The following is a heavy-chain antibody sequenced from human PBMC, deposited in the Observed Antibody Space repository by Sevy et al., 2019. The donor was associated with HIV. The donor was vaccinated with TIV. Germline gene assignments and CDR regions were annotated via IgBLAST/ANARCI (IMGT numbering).Heavy chain of an antibody. CDR3: ARGAIFGVSDRITYYFDY. V-gene: IGHV3-48*02. J-gene: IGHJ4*02. Sequence: LSLTCAASGFTFSSYSMNWVRQAPGKGLEWVSYISSSSSTIYYADSVKGRFTISRDNAKNSLYLQMNSLRDEDTAVYYCARGAIFGVSDRITYYFDYWGQGTLVTVSS. CDR2: ISSSSSTI. D-gene: IGHD3-3*01. CDR1: GFTFSSYS.